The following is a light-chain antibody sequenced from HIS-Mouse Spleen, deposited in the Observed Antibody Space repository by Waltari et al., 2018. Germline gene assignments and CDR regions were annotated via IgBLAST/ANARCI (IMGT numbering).Light chain of an antibody. J-gene: IGLJ2*01. Sequence: SYELTQPPSVSVSPGQTASITCSGDAFPKKSAYWYQQKSGQAPVLVIYEDSKRPSGIPERFSGSSSGTMATLTISGAQVEDEADYYCYSTDSSGNHRVFGGGTKLTVL. CDR2: EDS. CDR1: AFPKKS. V-gene: IGLV3-10*01. CDR3: YSTDSSGNHRV.